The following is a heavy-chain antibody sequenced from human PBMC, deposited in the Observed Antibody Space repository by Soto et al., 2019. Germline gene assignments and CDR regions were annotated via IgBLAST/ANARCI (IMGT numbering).Heavy chain of an antibody. CDR1: GGSVTSGSYY. V-gene: IGHV4-61*01. D-gene: IGHD2-2*01. Sequence: QVQLQESGPGLVKPSETLSLTCTVSGGSVTSGSYYWSWIRQPPGKGLEWFGYTHYSGSTNYNPSLKSRVTISVATSKNQISLKLSSVSAADTAVYYCARAPLGAPVTLYYFDYWGQGTLVTVSS. CDR3: ARAPLGAPVTLYYFDY. CDR2: THYSGST. J-gene: IGHJ4*02.